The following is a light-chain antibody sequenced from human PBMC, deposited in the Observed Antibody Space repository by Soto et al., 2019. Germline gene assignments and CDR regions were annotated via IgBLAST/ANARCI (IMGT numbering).Light chain of an antibody. V-gene: IGKV1-13*02. J-gene: IGKJ1*01. CDR1: QGISSA. CDR2: DSS. Sequence: AIQLTQSPSSLSASVGDRVTITCRACQGISSALAWYQQKPGKAPKLLIYDSSSLASGVPSRFSGSGSGTEFTLTISSLQPDDFATYYCQHYNSYSEAFGKGTKV. CDR3: QHYNSYSEA.